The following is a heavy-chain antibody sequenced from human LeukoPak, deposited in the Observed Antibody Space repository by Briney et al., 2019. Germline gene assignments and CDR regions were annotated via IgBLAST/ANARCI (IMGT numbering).Heavy chain of an antibody. V-gene: IGHV1-8*01. CDR1: GYTFSNFD. D-gene: IGHD2-2*01. CDR3: TRAIRHQLLSAY. Sequence: GASVKVSCKASGYTFSNFDINWVRQATGQGPEWMGWMNPESGNTGYAQKFQGRVTMTRDSSKSTAYMELISLRFEDTAIYYCTRAIRHQLLSAYWGQGTLVTVSS. CDR2: MNPESGNT. J-gene: IGHJ4*02.